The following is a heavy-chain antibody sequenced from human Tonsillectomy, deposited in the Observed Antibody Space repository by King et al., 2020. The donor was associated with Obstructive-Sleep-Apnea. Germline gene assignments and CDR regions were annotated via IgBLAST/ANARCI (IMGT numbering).Heavy chain of an antibody. CDR1: GFTFSTYA. Sequence: VQLVESGGGLVQPGGSLRLSCAASGFTFSTYAVSWVRQTPGKGLEWVSAISGSGGSTYFADSVKGRFTISRDNSKNTLNLQMNSLRAEDTAVYYCAKCLGDGYDPFDYWGQGTLVTVSS. J-gene: IGHJ4*02. D-gene: IGHD5-24*01. CDR3: AKCLGDGYDPFDY. CDR2: ISGSGGST. V-gene: IGHV3-23*04.